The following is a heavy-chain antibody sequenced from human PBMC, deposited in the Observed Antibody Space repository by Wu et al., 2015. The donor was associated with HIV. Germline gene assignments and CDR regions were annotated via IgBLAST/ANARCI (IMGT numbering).Heavy chain of an antibody. CDR1: GYTFTDYY. J-gene: IGHJ4*01. CDR3: ASAYSTGWYSDY. CDR2: INPNSGGT. V-gene: IGHV1-2*02. D-gene: IGHD6-19*01. Sequence: QVQLVQSGAEVKKTGASVKVSCKASGYTFTDYYIHWVRQAPRQGLEWMGWINPNSGGTNYAQKFQGRVTMTRDTSISTAYMELSRLKYDDTAVYYCASAYSTGWYSDYWGQGTLVTVSS.